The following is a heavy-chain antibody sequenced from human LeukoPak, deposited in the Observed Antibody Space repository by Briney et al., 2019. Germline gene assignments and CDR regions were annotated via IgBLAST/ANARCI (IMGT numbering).Heavy chain of an antibody. CDR2: IWYDGGNK. CDR1: GFTFSSYG. J-gene: IGHJ6*02. D-gene: IGHD5-24*01. Sequence: PGRSLRLSCAASGFTFSSYGMHWVRQAPGKGLEWVAVIWYDGGNKHYADSVKGRFTISRDNSKNTLYLQMNSLRAEDTAVYYCARSPVDGYYYYGMDVWGQGTTVTVSS. V-gene: IGHV3-33*01. CDR3: ARSPVDGYYYYGMDV.